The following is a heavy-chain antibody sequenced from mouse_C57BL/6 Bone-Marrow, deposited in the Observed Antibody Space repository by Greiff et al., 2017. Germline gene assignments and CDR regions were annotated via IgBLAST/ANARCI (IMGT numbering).Heavy chain of an antibody. CDR2: IDPSDSYT. J-gene: IGHJ4*01. V-gene: IGHV1-59*01. CDR1: GYTFTSYW. CDR3: ARRRYAMDY. Sequence: VQLQQPGAELVRPGTSVKLSCKASGYTFTSYWMHWVKQRPGQGLEWIGVIDPSDSYTNYNPKFKGKATLTVDTSSSTAYMQLSSLTSDVSAVSYSARRRYAMDYWGQGASVTVSS.